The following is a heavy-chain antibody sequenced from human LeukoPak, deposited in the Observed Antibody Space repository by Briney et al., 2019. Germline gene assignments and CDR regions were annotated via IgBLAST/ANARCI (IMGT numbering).Heavy chain of an antibody. Sequence: GGALRLTCAASGFTFSSYSMNWVRQARGKGLEGVSHISSSSSTIFYADSVEGRFTISRDHAKNSLYLQIISRRAEDTAVYYCAMGGGSAPFDYWGQGTLVTVSS. V-gene: IGHV3-48*04. CDR3: AMGGGSAPFDY. J-gene: IGHJ4*02. CDR2: ISSSSSTI. CDR1: GFTFSSYS. D-gene: IGHD3-16*01.